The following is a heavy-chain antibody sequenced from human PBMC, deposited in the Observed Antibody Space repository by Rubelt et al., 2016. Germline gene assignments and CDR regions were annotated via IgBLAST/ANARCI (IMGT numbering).Heavy chain of an antibody. Sequence: QVQLVQSGAEVKKPGASVKVSCKASGYTFTSYGISWVRQAPGQGLEWMGWISAYNGNTNYAQKLQGTVTMTTDTSTSTAYMELRSLRADDTAVYDCARDLPPFRRYNWNFPLDYWGQGTLVTVSS. CDR3: ARDLPPFRRYNWNFPLDY. D-gene: IGHD1-7*01. J-gene: IGHJ4*02. CDR2: ISAYNGNT. V-gene: IGHV1-18*01. CDR1: GYTFTSYG.